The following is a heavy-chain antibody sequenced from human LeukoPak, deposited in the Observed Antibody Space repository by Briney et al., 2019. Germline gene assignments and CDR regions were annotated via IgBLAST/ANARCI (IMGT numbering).Heavy chain of an antibody. Sequence: PSETLSLTCTVSGGSISSSHYYWGWIRQTPGKGLEWIGIIYYSGTTYYNPSLESRATISEDTSKNQFSLTLRSVTAADTAVYYCARQISDYYYYYIDVWGKGTTVTVSS. CDR2: IYYSGTT. J-gene: IGHJ6*03. D-gene: IGHD3-10*01. CDR1: GGSISSSHYY. V-gene: IGHV4-39*01. CDR3: ARQISDYYYYYIDV.